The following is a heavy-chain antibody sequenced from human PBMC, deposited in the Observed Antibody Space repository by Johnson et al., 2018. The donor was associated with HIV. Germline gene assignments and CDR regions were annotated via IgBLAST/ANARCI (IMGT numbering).Heavy chain of an antibody. CDR1: GFTFRDYY. D-gene: IGHD6-13*01. V-gene: IGHV3-11*01. CDR3: ARPIARGASDI. J-gene: IGHJ3*02. CDR2: ISSSGSTI. Sequence: QVQLVESGGGLVKPGGSLRLSCAASGFTFRDYYMNWMRQAPGKGLEWVSHISSSGSTIYYADSVKGRFTISRDNAKKSLYLQMNSLRVEDTAVYYCARPIARGASDIWGQGTMVTVSS.